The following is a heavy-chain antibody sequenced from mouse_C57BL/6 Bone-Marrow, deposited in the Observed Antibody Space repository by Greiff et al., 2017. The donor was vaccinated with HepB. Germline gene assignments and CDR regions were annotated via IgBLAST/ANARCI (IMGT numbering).Heavy chain of an antibody. CDR1: GYSFTDYN. J-gene: IGHJ3*01. D-gene: IGHD2-3*01. V-gene: IGHV1-39*01. CDR3: ASDPRHYDGYPCAY. CDR2: IHPNYGTT. Sequence: EVKLMESGPELVKPGASVKISCKASGYSFTDYNMNWVKQSNGKSLEWIGVIHPNYGTTSYNQKFKGKATLTVDQSSSTAYMQLNSLTSEDSAVYYGASDPRHYDGYPCAYRGQGTLVTVAA.